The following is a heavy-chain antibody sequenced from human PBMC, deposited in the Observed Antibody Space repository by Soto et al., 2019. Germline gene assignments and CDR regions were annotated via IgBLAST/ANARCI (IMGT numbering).Heavy chain of an antibody. Sequence: QVQLVESGGGVVQPGRSLRLSCAASGFTFSSYAMHWVRQAPGKGLEWVAVISYDGSNKYYADSVKGRFTISRDNSKNTLYLQMNSLRAEDTAVYYCARDYQAASEVDAFDIWGQGTMVTVSS. CDR2: ISYDGSNK. CDR1: GFTFSSYA. CDR3: ARDYQAASEVDAFDI. J-gene: IGHJ3*02. V-gene: IGHV3-30-3*01. D-gene: IGHD6-13*01.